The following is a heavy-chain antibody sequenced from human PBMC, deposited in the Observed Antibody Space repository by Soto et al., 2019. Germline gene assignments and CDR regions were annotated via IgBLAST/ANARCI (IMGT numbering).Heavy chain of an antibody. CDR2: IWYDGSNK. CDR1: GFTFSSYG. CDR3: ARGHCSSTSCYWFDY. D-gene: IGHD2-2*01. J-gene: IGHJ4*02. Sequence: QVQLVESGGGVVQPGRSLRLSCAASGFTFSSYGMHWVRQAPGKGLEWVAVIWYDGSNKYYADSVKGRFTISRDNSKNTQYLQMNSLRAEDTAVYYCARGHCSSTSCYWFDYWGQGTLVTVPS. V-gene: IGHV3-33*01.